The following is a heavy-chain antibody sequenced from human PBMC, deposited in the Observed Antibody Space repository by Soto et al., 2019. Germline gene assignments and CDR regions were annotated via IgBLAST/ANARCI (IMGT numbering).Heavy chain of an antibody. Sequence: QVQLQESGPGLVKPSETLSLTCTVSGGSISSYYWSWIRQPAGKGLEWIGRIYTSGSTNYNPSLKSRVTMSVDTAENEFSLKLGSVTAADTAVYYGAGAGGSSSSLVRGGFDPCGQGTLVTVSS. V-gene: IGHV4-4*07. CDR1: GGSISSYY. CDR3: AGAGGSSSSLVRGGFDP. J-gene: IGHJ5*02. CDR2: IYTSGST. D-gene: IGHD6-6*01.